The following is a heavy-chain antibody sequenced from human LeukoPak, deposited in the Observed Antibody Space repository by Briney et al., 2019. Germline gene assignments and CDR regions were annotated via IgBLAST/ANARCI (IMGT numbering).Heavy chain of an antibody. CDR1: GFTFSSYT. CDR3: ARGGGDTGYSRSWYFY. D-gene: IGHD6-13*01. Sequence: GGSLRLSCAASGFTFSSYTMNWVRQAPGKGLEWVSYISCTDYSGSSSNIHYADSVKGRFTISRDNAKNSLYLQMNSLRDEDTAVYYCARGGGDTGYSRSWYFYWGQGTLVTV. J-gene: IGHJ4*02. V-gene: IGHV3-48*02. CDR2: ISCTDYSGSSSNI.